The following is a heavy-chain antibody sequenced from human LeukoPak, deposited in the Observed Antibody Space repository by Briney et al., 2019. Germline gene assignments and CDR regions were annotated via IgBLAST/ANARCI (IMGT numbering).Heavy chain of an antibody. V-gene: IGHV4-61*01. J-gene: IGHJ6*02. CDR1: GGSVRSGKYE. CDR2: IYYSGST. D-gene: IGHD3-3*02. CDR3: ATDICYTYCYLLYHFAIYL. Sequence: SETLSLTCTVYGGSVRSGKYEWGWIRQPPGKGLEWIGFIYYSGSTSYNPSLKSRFTISVDTSKSQFSLKLSSVTAAGTAVYYCATDICYTYCYLLYHFAIYLWGQVTTVTVSS.